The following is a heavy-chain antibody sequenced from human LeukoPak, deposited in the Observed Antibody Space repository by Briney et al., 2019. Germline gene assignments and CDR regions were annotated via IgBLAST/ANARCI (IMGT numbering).Heavy chain of an antibody. CDR2: IKQDGSEK. D-gene: IGHD6-13*01. Sequence: GGSLRLSCAASGFTLSSYWMSWVRQAPGKGLEWVANIKQDGSEKNYVDSVRGRFTITRDNAKNSLYLQMNSLRPEDMAVYYCARDFGCRSSCSDAFDIWGQGTMVTVSS. V-gene: IGHV3-7*01. J-gene: IGHJ3*02. CDR1: GFTLSSYW. CDR3: ARDFGCRSSCSDAFDI.